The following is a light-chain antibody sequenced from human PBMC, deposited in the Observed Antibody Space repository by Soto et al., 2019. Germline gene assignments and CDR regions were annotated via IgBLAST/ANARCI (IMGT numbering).Light chain of an antibody. Sequence: DIQLTQSPSFLSASVGDRVTITCRASQGISSNLAWYQQKPGKAPNLLIYGASTLQSGVPSRFSGSGSGTEFTLTISSLQPEDFATYYCQQINSYPHFGQGTRLEIK. CDR2: GAS. V-gene: IGKV1-9*01. J-gene: IGKJ5*01. CDR1: QGISSN. CDR3: QQINSYPH.